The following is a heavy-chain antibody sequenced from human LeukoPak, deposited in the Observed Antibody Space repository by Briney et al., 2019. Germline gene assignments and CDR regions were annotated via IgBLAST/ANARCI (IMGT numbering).Heavy chain of an antibody. V-gene: IGHV4-59*01. Sequence: SETLSLTCTVSGGSITNYYWSWIRQPPGKGLEWIGFSYYNGNTNYNPSLKSRVTISVDMSKNQFSLSLRSVTAADTAVYYCARRIRKYYDILTGPSANWFDPWGQGTLVTVSS. CDR3: ARRIRKYYDILTGPSANWFDP. D-gene: IGHD3-9*01. CDR1: GGSITNYY. J-gene: IGHJ5*02. CDR2: SYYNGNT.